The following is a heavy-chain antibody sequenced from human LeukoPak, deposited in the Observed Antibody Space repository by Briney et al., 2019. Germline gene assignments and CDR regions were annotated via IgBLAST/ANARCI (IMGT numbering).Heavy chain of an antibody. V-gene: IGHV3-48*03. J-gene: IGHJ6*04. CDR1: GFTFSSYE. Sequence: PGGTLRLSCAASGFTFSSYEMNWVRQAPGKGLEWVSYISTSGSTIYYSDPVKGGFTISKDNAKNSLYLQMNSLRAEDTAVYYCAEVGITMIGGAWGKGNTVTISS. CDR3: AEVGITMIGGA. CDR2: ISTSGSTI. D-gene: IGHD3-10*02.